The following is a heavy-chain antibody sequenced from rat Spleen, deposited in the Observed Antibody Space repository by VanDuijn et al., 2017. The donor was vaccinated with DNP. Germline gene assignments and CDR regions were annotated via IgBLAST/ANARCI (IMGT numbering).Heavy chain of an antibody. CDR2: ITGRGGNT. CDR3: ARWYNSGYYFDY. V-gene: IGHV5-31*01. J-gene: IGHJ2*01. CDR1: RFTFNNYW. Sequence: EVQLVESGGDLVQPGRSLKLSCVVSRFTFNNYWLTWFRQVPGMGLEWVASITGRGGNTYYPDSVKGRFTISRDNAKRTLYLEMNSLRSEDMATYYCARWYNSGYYFDYWGQGVMVTVSS. D-gene: IGHD4-3*01.